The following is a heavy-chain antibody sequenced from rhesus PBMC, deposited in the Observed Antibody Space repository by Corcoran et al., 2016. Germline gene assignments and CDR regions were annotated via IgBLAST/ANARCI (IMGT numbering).Heavy chain of an antibody. CDR1: GYSISSGYG. CDR2: ISYSGST. J-gene: IGHJ4*01. V-gene: IGHV4-122*02. CDR3: ARDLAGSGSLDY. Sequence: QLQLQESGPGLVKPSETLSLTCAVSGYSISSGYGWSWIRQPPGKGLEWIGYISYSGSTSYNPSLKSRVTLSRDTSQNQFSLKLSSVTAADTAVYYCARDLAGSGSLDYWGQGVLVTVSS. D-gene: IGHD6-25*01.